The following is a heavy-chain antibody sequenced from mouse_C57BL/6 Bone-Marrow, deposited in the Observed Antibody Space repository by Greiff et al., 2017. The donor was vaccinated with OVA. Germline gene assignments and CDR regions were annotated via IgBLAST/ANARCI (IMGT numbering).Heavy chain of an antibody. Sequence: VQLQQSGPELVKPGASVKISCKASGYAFSSSWMNWVKQRPGKGLEWIGRIYPGDGDTNYNGKFKGKATLTADKSSSTAYMQLSSLTSEDSAVYFSARTGNDYDVDYWGQGTTLTVSS. CDR1: GYAFSSSW. V-gene: IGHV1-82*01. CDR2: IYPGDGDT. CDR3: ARTGNDYDVDY. D-gene: IGHD2-4*01. J-gene: IGHJ2*01.